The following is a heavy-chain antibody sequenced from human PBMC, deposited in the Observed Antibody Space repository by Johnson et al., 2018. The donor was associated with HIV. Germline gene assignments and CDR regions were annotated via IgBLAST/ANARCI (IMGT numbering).Heavy chain of an antibody. Sequence: EQLVESGGNLVQPGGSLRLSCAASGFTFSSYVMHWVRQAPGKGLVWVSRINSDGSSTNYADSVKGRFTISRDNARNSVFLQMNSLRAEDTAVYYCARGAYYYLIWGQGTMVTVSS. V-gene: IGHV3-74*01. CDR2: INSDGSST. CDR3: ARGAYYYLI. CDR1: GFTFSSYV. D-gene: IGHD3-22*01. J-gene: IGHJ3*01.